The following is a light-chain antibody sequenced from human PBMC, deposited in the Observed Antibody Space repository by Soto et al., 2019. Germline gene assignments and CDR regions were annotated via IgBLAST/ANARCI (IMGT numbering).Light chain of an antibody. Sequence: EILMASSPSTPSVSPRETATLSFSASQSVSTNLAWYQQKPGQAPRLLIYGASSRATGIPARFSGSGSCADFTLTISRLEHEDYAVYYCQQYGSSPPITFGQGTRLDIK. V-gene: IGKV3-20*01. CDR3: QQYGSSPPIT. J-gene: IGKJ5*01. CDR1: QSVSTN. CDR2: GAS.